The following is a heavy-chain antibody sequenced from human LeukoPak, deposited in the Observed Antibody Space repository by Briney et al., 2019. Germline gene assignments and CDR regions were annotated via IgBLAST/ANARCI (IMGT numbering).Heavy chain of an antibody. V-gene: IGHV4-34*09. CDR1: GGSFSGYY. CDR3: ARSSPLWFGELLNFDY. Sequence: SETLSLTCAVYGGSFSGYYWSWIRQPPGKGLEWIGEINHSGSTNYNPSLKSRVTISVDTSKNQFSLKLSSVTAADTAVYYCARSSPLWFGELLNFDYWGQGTLVTVSS. CDR2: INHSGST. J-gene: IGHJ4*02. D-gene: IGHD3-10*01.